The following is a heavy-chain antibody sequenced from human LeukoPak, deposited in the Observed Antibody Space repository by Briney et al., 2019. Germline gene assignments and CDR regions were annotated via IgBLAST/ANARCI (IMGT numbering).Heavy chain of an antibody. CDR3: ARDSGGCGFDY. D-gene: IGHD6-25*01. V-gene: IGHV3-74*01. Sequence: GGSLRLSCAASGFTFSTYWMHWVRQAPGKGLVWVSGIRGDGSSTIYADSVKGRFTISRDNARNTLYLQVNSQRAEDTAVYYCARDSGGCGFDYWGQGSLVTVSS. CDR2: IRGDGSST. J-gene: IGHJ4*02. CDR1: GFTFSTYW.